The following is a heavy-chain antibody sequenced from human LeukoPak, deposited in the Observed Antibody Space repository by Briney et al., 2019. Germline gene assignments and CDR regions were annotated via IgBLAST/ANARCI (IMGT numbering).Heavy chain of an antibody. Sequence: ASVKVSCKASGYTFTRYGISWVRQAPGQGLEWMGWISAYNGNTNYAQKLQGRVTMTTDTSTSTAYMELRSLRSDDTAVYYCARDRAYDSSGYYTLFDYWGQGTLVTVSS. J-gene: IGHJ4*02. CDR3: ARDRAYDSSGYYTLFDY. CDR2: ISAYNGNT. V-gene: IGHV1-18*01. CDR1: GYTFTRYG. D-gene: IGHD3-22*01.